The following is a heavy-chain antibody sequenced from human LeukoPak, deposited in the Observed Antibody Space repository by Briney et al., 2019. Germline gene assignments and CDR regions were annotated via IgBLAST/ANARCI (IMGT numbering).Heavy chain of an antibody. V-gene: IGHV3-23*01. CDR1: GFTFSSYA. Sequence: GGSLRLSCAASGFTFSSYAMSWVRQAPGKGLEWVSAISGSGGSTYYADSVEGRFTISRDNSKNTLYLQMNSLRAEDTAVYYCAKGIRYGSGSPLDYWGQGTLVTVSS. CDR3: AKGIRYGSGSPLDY. CDR2: ISGSGGST. D-gene: IGHD3-10*01. J-gene: IGHJ4*02.